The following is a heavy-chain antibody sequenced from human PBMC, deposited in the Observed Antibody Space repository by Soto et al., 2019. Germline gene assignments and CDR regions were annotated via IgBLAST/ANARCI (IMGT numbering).Heavy chain of an antibody. CDR2: IKQDGSDK. J-gene: IGHJ4*01. V-gene: IGHV3-7*05. D-gene: IGHD3-22*01. CDR3: TTDSYSTMVVVRFDY. CDR1: GFSVSSYW. Sequence: GGSLRLSCAASGFSVSSYWMSWVRQAPGKGLEWMTKIKQDGSDKYYVDSVKGRFTISRDNAKNSLYLQMNSLKTEDTGIYYCTTDSYSTMVVVRFDYWGHGTPVSVSS.